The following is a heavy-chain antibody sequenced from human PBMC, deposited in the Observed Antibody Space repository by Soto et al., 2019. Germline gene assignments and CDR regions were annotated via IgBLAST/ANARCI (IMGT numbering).Heavy chain of an antibody. J-gene: IGHJ3*02. D-gene: IGHD1-26*01. CDR2: IYYSGST. CDR1: GGSISSSSYY. CDR3: ARQGSGSYNAFDI. V-gene: IGHV4-39*01. Sequence: QLQLQESGPGLVKPSETLSLTCTVSGGSISSSSYYWDWIRQPPGKGLEWIGTIYYSGSTYYNPSLKSRVTISADTSNNQFSLKLSSVTAADTAVYYCARQGSGSYNAFDIWGQGTVVTVSS.